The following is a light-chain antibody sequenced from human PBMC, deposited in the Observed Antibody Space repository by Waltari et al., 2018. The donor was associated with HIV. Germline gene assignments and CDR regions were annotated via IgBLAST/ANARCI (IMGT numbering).Light chain of an antibody. J-gene: IGLJ3*02. Sequence: SALTQPASVSGSPGQSLTISCTRTTSDVGGYTSVSWYQLPPGKAPKLMIDDVTNRPSGFSKRFSGSKSGNTASLTISGLQLEDEADYYCSSYTSSSTWVFGGGTRLTVL. CDR1: TSDVGGYTS. CDR3: SSYTSSSTWV. V-gene: IGLV2-14*03. CDR2: DVT.